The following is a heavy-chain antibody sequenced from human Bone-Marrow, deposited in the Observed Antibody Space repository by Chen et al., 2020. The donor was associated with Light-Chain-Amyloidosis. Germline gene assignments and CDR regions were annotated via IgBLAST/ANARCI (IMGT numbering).Heavy chain of an antibody. V-gene: IGHV3-15*01. CDR2: MKSKTDGGTT. Sequence: EVQLVESGGGLVKPGGSLRLSCAASGFTFSNAWMSWVRQAPGKGLEWVGRMKSKTDGGTTDYAAPVKGRFTISRDDSKNTLYLQMNSLKTEDTAVYYCTTGRPYYDFWSGYPRAFDYWGQGTLVTVSS. D-gene: IGHD3-3*01. CDR1: GFTFSNAW. CDR3: TTGRPYYDFWSGYPRAFDY. J-gene: IGHJ4*02.